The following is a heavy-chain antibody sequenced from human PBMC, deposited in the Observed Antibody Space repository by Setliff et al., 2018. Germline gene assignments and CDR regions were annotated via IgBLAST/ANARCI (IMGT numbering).Heavy chain of an antibody. CDR3: VRVRRGGYHSIYWSFDL. Sequence: WASVKVSCKASGGTFSSHYISWVRQAPGQGPQWLGRIIPASNGANYAQRFRGRVSFSADISTGTVFMDLSSLESEDTAVYYCVRVRRGGYHSIYWSFDLWGRGTLVTVSS. CDR1: GGTFSSHY. J-gene: IGHJ2*01. D-gene: IGHD1-26*01. V-gene: IGHV1-69*04. CDR2: IIPASNGA.